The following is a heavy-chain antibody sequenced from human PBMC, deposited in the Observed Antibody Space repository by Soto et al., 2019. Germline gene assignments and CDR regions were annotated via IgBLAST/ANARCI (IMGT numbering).Heavy chain of an antibody. J-gene: IGHJ5*02. Sequence: GASVKVSCKASGYTFTSYAMHWVRQAPGQRLEWMGWINAGNGNTKYSQKFQGRVTITRDTSASTAYMGLSSLRSEDTAVYYCARGMVRGVTPPFDPWGQGTLVTVSS. V-gene: IGHV1-3*01. CDR1: GYTFTSYA. CDR2: INAGNGNT. CDR3: ARGMVRGVTPPFDP. D-gene: IGHD3-10*01.